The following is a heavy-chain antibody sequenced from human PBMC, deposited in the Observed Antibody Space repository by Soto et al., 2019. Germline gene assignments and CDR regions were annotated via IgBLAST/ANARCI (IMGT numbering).Heavy chain of an antibody. CDR1: GYSFTAYG. Sequence: QVQVVQSGDEVKETGASVRVSFKTSGYSFTAYGISWVRQAPGQGREGMGWISCYNGKTKYAQKVQGRVTMTTDTSTSTAYQEVRSLRPDNTAIYYCARDAPPPELRFMEWHNYGYNRMDVWGQGTTVTVSS. J-gene: IGHJ6*02. D-gene: IGHD3-3*01. CDR3: ARDAPPPELRFMEWHNYGYNRMDV. V-gene: IGHV1-18*01. CDR2: ISCYNGKT.